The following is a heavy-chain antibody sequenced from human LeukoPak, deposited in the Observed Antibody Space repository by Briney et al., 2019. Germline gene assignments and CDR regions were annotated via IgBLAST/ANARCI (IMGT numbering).Heavy chain of an antibody. CDR2: IYYSGST. D-gene: IGHD3-10*01. CDR1: GGSISSSSYY. V-gene: IGHV4-39*07. CDR3: ARVMGGSGSYPVYYYYYYMDV. J-gene: IGHJ6*03. Sequence: SETLSLTCTVSGGSISSSSYYWGWIRQPPGKGLEWIGSIYYSGSTYYNPSLKSRVTISVDTSKNQFSLKLSSVTAADTAVYYCARVMGGSGSYPVYYYYYYMDVWGKGTTVTVSS.